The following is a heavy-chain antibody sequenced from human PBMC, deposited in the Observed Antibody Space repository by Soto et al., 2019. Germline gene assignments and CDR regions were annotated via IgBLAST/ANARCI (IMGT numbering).Heavy chain of an antibody. CDR1: GFTFSSYG. CDR2: IWYDGSNK. D-gene: IGHD1-7*01. V-gene: IGHV3-33*01. Sequence: GGSLRLSCAASGFTFSSYGMHWVRQAPGKGLEWVAVIWYDGSNKYYADSVKGRFTISRDNSKNTLYLQMNSLRAEDTAVYYCARDGWARQLIGTGTTSLYFDYWGQGTLVTVSS. J-gene: IGHJ4*02. CDR3: ARDGWARQLIGTGTTSLYFDY.